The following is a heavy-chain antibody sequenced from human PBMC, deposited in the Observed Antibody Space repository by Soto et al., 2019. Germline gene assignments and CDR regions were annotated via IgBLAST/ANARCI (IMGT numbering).Heavy chain of an antibody. CDR3: ARVHVVVPAAGHFDY. CDR2: IYPGDSDT. Sequence: GESLKISCKGSGYSFTSYWIGWVRQMPGKGLEWMGIIYPGDSDTRYSPSFQGQVTISADKSISTAYLQWSSLKASDTAMYYCARVHVVVPAAGHFDYWGQGTLVTVCS. CDR1: GYSFTSYW. D-gene: IGHD2-2*01. V-gene: IGHV5-51*01. J-gene: IGHJ4*02.